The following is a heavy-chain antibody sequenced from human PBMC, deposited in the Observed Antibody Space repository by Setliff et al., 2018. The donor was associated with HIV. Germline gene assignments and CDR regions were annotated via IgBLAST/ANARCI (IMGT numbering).Heavy chain of an antibody. V-gene: IGHV3-30*04. CDR1: GFSFSSYT. CDR3: ARDTGQLVYYFDS. CDR2: ILYDGSNK. Sequence: PGGSLRLSCEASGFSFSSYTMNWVRQAPGKGLEWVAVILYDGSNKYYADSVKGRFTISRDNPKKRVYLQMSSLRAEDTAVYFCARDTGQLVYYFDSWGQGTLVTVSS. J-gene: IGHJ4*02. D-gene: IGHD6-6*01.